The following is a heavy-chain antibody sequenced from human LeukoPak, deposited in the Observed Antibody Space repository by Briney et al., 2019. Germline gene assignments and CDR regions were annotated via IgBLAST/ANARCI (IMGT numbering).Heavy chain of an antibody. CDR2: ISSSSSTI. CDR3: SSSAVQIVARPVAAYYYVMDG. Sequence: PGGSLKLFCEASGFPFNSYSKNWVRQAPGKGPAWDSYISSSSSTIYYEDSVKGRLTIFSGHVKNSLYPQMDSLRDDDTRLYYLSSSAVQIVARPVAAYYYVMDGWGEGRTVTV. J-gene: IGHJ6*02. CDR1: GFPFNSYS. V-gene: IGHV3-48*02. D-gene: IGHD5-12*01.